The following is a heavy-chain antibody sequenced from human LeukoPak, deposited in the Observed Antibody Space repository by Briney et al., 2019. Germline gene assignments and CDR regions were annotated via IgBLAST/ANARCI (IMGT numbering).Heavy chain of an antibody. J-gene: IGHJ4*02. CDR3: ARLDIVATIGGGD. V-gene: IGHV1-69*06. Sequence: ASVKVSCKASGGTFSSYAISWVRQAPGQGLEWMGGIIPIFGTANYAQKFQGRVTITADKSTSTAYMELSSPRSEDTAVYYCARLDIVATIGGGDWGQGTLVTVSS. D-gene: IGHD5-12*01. CDR1: GGTFSSYA. CDR2: IIPIFGTA.